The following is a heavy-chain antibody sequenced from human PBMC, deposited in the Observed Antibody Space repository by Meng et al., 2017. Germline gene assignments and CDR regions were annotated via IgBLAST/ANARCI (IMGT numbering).Heavy chain of an antibody. CDR3: ARESLTLFDY. Sequence: GSLKISCAASGFTFSSYAMHWVRQAPGKGLEWVAVISYDGSNKYYADSVKGRFTISRDNSKNTLYLQMNSLRAEDTAVYYCARESLTLFDYWGQGTLVTVSS. V-gene: IGHV3-30*04. J-gene: IGHJ4*02. CDR1: GFTFSSYA. CDR2: ISYDGSNK.